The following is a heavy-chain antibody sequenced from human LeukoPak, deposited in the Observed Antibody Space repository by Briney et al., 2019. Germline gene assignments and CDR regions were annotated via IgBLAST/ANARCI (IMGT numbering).Heavy chain of an antibody. CDR2: IYHSGST. D-gene: IGHD5-18*01. CDR3: ARDTGIQLWLHYFDY. V-gene: IGHV4-39*07. CDR1: GASISSSSYY. J-gene: IGHJ4*02. Sequence: SETLSLTCTVSGASISSSSYYWGWIRQPPGRGLEWIGSIYHSGSTYYNPSLKSRVSISVDTSKNQFSLKLSSVTAADTAVYYCARDTGIQLWLHYFDYWGQGTLVTVSS.